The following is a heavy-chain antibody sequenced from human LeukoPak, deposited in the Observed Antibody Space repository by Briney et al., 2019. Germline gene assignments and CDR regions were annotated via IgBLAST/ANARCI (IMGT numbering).Heavy chain of an antibody. CDR2: ISSSSSYI. CDR1: GFTFSSYS. CDR3: ARDWSSSWYGLGVDY. J-gene: IGHJ4*02. Sequence: PGGSLRLSCAASGFTFSSYSMNWVRQAPGKGLEWVSSISSSSSYIYYANSVKGRLTISRDNAKNSLYLQMNSLRAEDTAVYYCARDWSSSWYGLGVDYWGQGTLVTVSS. V-gene: IGHV3-21*01. D-gene: IGHD6-13*01.